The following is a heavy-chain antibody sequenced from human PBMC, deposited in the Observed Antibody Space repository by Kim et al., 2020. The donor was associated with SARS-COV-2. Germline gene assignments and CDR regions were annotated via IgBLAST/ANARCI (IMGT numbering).Heavy chain of an antibody. CDR2: INTNTGNP. D-gene: IGHD2-15*01. CDR1: GYSFTNYA. J-gene: IGHJ5*02. V-gene: IGHV7-4-1*02. CDR3: AREGAGYCSVGSCHWNNWFDP. Sequence: ASVKVSCKASGYSFTNYALNWVRQAPGQGLEWMGWINTNTGNPTYAQGFTGRFVFSLDTSVSTAYLQISSLKADDTAVYYCAREGAGYCSVGSCHWNNWFDPWGQGTLVTVSS.